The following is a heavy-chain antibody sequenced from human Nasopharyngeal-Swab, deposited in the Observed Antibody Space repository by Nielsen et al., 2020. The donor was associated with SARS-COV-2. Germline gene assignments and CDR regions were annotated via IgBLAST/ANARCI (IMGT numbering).Heavy chain of an antibody. CDR2: INPNSGGT. V-gene: IGHV1-2*06. CDR1: GYTFTGYY. J-gene: IGHJ6*02. CDR3: ARDPGIAAAGYKPYYYYGMDV. Sequence: ASVKVSCKASGYTFTGYYMHWVRQAPGQGLEWMGRINPNSGGTNYAQKFQGRVTMTRDTSISTAYMELSSLRSEDTAVYYCARDPGIAAAGYKPYYYYGMDVWGQGTTVTVSS. D-gene: IGHD6-13*01.